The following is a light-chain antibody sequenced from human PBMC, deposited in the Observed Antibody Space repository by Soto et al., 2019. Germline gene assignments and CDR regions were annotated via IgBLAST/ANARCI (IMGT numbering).Light chain of an antibody. J-gene: IGLJ2*01. CDR3: AAWDDSLHVI. CDR2: DND. V-gene: IGLV1-44*01. Sequence: QAVVTQPPSTSGTPGQRVTISCSGFTSNIESRNINWYQKIPGTAPKLLIYDNDQRPSGVPDRFSGSKSGTSASLAISELQSEDEADYYCAAWDDSLHVIFGGGTKLTVL. CDR1: TSNIESRN.